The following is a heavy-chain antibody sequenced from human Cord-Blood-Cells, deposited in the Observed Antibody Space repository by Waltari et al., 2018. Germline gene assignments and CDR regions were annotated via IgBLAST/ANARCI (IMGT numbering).Heavy chain of an antibody. CDR1: GYTFTSYA. J-gene: IGHJ4*02. D-gene: IGHD5-12*01. V-gene: IGHV1-3*01. CDR3: ARGGYNYYFDY. CDR2: INAGNGNT. Sequence: QVQLVQSGAEVKKPGASVKVSCKASGYTFTSYAMHWVRQAPGQRLEWMGWINAGNGNTKYSQKFQGRVTITRDTSASTGYMELSSLRSEDTAVYYCARGGYNYYFDYWGQGTLVTVSS.